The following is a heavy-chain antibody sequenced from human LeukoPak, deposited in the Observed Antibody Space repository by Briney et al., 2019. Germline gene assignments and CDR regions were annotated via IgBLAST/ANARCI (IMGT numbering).Heavy chain of an antibody. Sequence: GGPLRLSCAVSGFTFSSYGMHWVRQAPGKGLEWVASINEGGSETYYVESVKVRFTISRDSAKNALYLQMNSLRAEDTAVYYCVRDSDRRSDYWGQGALVTVSS. V-gene: IGHV3-7*05. CDR3: VRDSDRRSDY. J-gene: IGHJ4*02. CDR1: GFTFSSYG. CDR2: INEGGSET. D-gene: IGHD3-22*01.